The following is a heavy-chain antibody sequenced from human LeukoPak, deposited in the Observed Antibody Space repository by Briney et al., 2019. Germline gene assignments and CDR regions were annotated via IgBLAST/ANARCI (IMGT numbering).Heavy chain of an antibody. CDR2: IKSEGEGATT. CDR3: IAHFPYFYGFDV. J-gene: IGHJ6*04. CDR1: GFTIGTAW. Sequence: GGSLRLSCASSGFTIGTAWMSWVRQAPGKGLEWLGHIKSEGEGATTDYAAPAKGRFAISRDDSKNMIYLQMSSLKMDDTAIYNCIAHFPYFYGFDVWGKGTTVTVSS. D-gene: IGHD3-3*02. V-gene: IGHV3-15*01.